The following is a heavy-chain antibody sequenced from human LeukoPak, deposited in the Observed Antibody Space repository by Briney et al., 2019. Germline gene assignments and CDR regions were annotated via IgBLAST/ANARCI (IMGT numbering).Heavy chain of an antibody. V-gene: IGHV3-21*01. CDR1: GLTFSRYS. D-gene: IGHD3-16*01. Sequence: PGGSLRLSCAASGLTFSRYSMNWVRQAPGKGLEWVSSISTSSSYIYSADSVKGRFTISRDNTKNSLYLQMNSLRAEDTAVYYCVRDTFSPDAFDIWGQGTMVTVSS. CDR2: ISTSSSYI. CDR3: VRDTFSPDAFDI. J-gene: IGHJ3*02.